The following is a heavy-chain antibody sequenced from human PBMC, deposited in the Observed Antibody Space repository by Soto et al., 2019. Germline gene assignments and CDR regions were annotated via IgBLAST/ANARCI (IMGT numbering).Heavy chain of an antibody. CDR1: GGSISSSSYY. CDR3: ARRVVSYDHMGLDYYYGMDV. D-gene: IGHD3-22*01. J-gene: IGHJ6*02. Sequence: QLQLQESGPGLVKPSETLSLTCTVSGGSISSSSYYWGWIRQPPGKGLEWIGSIYYSGSTYYNPSLKSRVTISVDTSKNQFSLKLSSVTAADTAVYYCARRVVSYDHMGLDYYYGMDVWGQGTTVTVSS. CDR2: IYYSGST. V-gene: IGHV4-39*01.